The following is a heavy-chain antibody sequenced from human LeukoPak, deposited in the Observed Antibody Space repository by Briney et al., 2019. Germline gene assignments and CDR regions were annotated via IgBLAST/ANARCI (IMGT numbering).Heavy chain of an antibody. Sequence: SETLSLTCSVSGGSISGYYWSWIRQPPGKGLEWIGYIYYSGSTYYNPSLKSRVTMSVDTSENQFSLKLSSVTAADTAVYYCATTVGSYFDYWSQGTLVTVSS. CDR2: IYYSGST. D-gene: IGHD3-16*01. CDR3: ATTVGSYFDY. J-gene: IGHJ4*02. CDR1: GGSISGYY. V-gene: IGHV4-59*12.